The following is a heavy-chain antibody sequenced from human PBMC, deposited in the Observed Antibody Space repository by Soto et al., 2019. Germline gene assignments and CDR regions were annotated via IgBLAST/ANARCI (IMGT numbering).Heavy chain of an antibody. CDR1: GFTFSSYA. CDR3: AKDSRAMGPVGCYGMDV. J-gene: IGHJ6*02. D-gene: IGHD2-15*01. Sequence: GGSLRLSCAASGFTFSSYAMSWVRQAPGKGLEWVSAISGSGSSTYYADSVKGRFTISRDNSKNTLYLQMNSLRAEDTAVYYCAKDSRAMGPVGCYGMDVWGQGTTVTVSS. V-gene: IGHV3-23*01. CDR2: ISGSGSST.